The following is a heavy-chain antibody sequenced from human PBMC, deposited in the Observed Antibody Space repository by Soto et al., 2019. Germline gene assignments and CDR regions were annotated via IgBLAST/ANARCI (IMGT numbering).Heavy chain of an antibody. CDR1: GCSISSGDYY. V-gene: IGHV4-30-4*01. D-gene: IGHD3-22*01. Sequence: SETLSLTCTVSGCSISSGDYYWSWIRQPPGKGLEWIGYIYYSGSTYYNPSLRSRVTISVDTSKNQFSLKLSSVTAADTAIYYCARSNSGYYKWFDPWGQGTLVTVSS. CDR3: ARSNSGYYKWFDP. J-gene: IGHJ5*02. CDR2: IYYSGST.